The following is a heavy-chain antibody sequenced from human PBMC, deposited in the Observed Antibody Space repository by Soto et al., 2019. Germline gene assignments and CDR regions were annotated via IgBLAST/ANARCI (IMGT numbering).Heavy chain of an antibody. CDR1: GFTFSSYN. D-gene: IGHD6-19*01. J-gene: IGHJ4*02. V-gene: IGHV3-48*01. Sequence: PGGSLRLSCSASGFTFSSYNMNWVRQAPGRGLEWVSYISSSSGTIYYADSVKGRFTISRDNAKNTLYLQMNTLRAEDTAVYYCAIAVAGTTAIAYWGQGNQVTVSS. CDR2: ISSSSGTI. CDR3: AIAVAGTTAIAY.